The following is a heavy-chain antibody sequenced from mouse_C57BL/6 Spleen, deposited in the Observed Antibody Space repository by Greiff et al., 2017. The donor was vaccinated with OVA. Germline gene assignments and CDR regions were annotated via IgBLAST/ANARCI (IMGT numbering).Heavy chain of an antibody. D-gene: IGHD1-1*01. J-gene: IGHJ1*03. CDR2: INPYNGGT. Sequence: EVQLQESGPVLVKPGASVKMSCKASGYTFTDYYMNWVKQSHGKSLEWIGVINPYNGGTSYNQKFKGKATLTVDKSSSTAYMELNSLTSEDSAVYYCARGGDYYGSSYWYFDGWGTGTTVTVSS. CDR3: ARGGDYYGSSYWYFDG. CDR1: GYTFTDYY. V-gene: IGHV1-19*01.